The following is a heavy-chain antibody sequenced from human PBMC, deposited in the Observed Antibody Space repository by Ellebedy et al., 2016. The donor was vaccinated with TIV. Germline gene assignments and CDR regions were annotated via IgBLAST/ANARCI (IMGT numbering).Heavy chain of an antibody. J-gene: IGHJ4*02. CDR1: GYTFTSYY. CDR3: ARMYSSGSYYFDY. D-gene: IGHD6-19*01. CDR2: INPSGGST. Sequence: AASVKVSCKASGYTFTSYYMHWMRHAPGQGLEWMGIINPSGGSTSYAQRLQGRVTMTRDTSTSTVYMELSSLRSDDTAVYYCARMYSSGSYYFDYWGQGTLVTVSS. V-gene: IGHV1-46*04.